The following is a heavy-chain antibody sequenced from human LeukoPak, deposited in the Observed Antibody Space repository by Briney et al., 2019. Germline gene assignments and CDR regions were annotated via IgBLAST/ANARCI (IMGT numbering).Heavy chain of an antibody. CDR3: AKQTSATCYSHIDY. V-gene: IGHV3-23*01. D-gene: IGHD2-2*01. CDR2: TGISGGRT. CDR1: GFTLSSYA. J-gene: IGHJ4*02. Sequence: PGGSLRLSCAASGFTLSSYAMSWVRQAPGKGLEWVSDTGISGGRTYYAKSVKGRFTISRDDSKDTLYLHMDSLRAEDTAVYYCAKQTSATCYSHIDYWGQGTLVTVSS.